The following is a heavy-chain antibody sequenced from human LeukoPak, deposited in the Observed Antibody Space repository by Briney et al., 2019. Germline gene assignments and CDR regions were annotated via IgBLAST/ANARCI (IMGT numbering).Heavy chain of an antibody. J-gene: IGHJ4*02. CDR3: SRGEFSSRWGDS. Sequence: GGPLRLSCAASGFTFSSCWMHWVRQAPGKGLVWVSRINTDGGSTSYADSVKGRITISRDNAKNTLYLQMNSLRAEDTAVYYCSRGEFSSRWGDSWGQGTLVTVSS. CDR2: INTDGGST. CDR1: GFTFSSCW. D-gene: IGHD6-13*01. V-gene: IGHV3-74*01.